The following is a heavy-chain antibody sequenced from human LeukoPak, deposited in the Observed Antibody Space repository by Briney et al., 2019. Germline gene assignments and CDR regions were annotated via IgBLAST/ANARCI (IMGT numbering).Heavy chain of an antibody. V-gene: IGHV4-4*07. J-gene: IGHJ4*02. CDR3: ARGGTLFTYFDS. CDR1: GGSTSDYY. CDR2: IYYTGNT. D-gene: IGHD3-10*02. Sequence: SETLSLTCSASGGSTSDYYWNWIRQPAGQGLEWLGRIYYTGNTAYNPSLESRLTMSLDTAKNQFSLKVTSVTAADTAVYYCARGGTLFTYFDSWGQGTLVTVSS.